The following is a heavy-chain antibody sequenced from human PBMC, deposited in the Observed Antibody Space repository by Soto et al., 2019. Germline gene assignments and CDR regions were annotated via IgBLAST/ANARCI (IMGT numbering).Heavy chain of an antibody. CDR3: AKDLKTTVVRAYDY. J-gene: IGHJ4*02. Sequence: SETLSLTCTVSGGSISSGGYYWSWIRQHPGKGLEWIGYIYYSGSTYYNPSLKGRFTISRDNSRNTLYLQMNSLRAEDTALYYCAKDLKTTVVRAYDYWGPGTLVTVSS. D-gene: IGHD2-21*01. CDR1: GGSISSGGYY. V-gene: IGHV4-31*03. CDR2: IYYSGST.